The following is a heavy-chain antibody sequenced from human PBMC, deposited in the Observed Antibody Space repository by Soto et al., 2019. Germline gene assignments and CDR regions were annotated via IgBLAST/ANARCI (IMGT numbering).Heavy chain of an antibody. D-gene: IGHD6-13*01. CDR1: GYTFTCYY. V-gene: IGHV1-2*04. CDR2: INPNSGGT. J-gene: IGHJ6*02. CDR3: ARVPAAGTYYGMDV. Sequence: ASVKVSCKTSGYTFTCYYMHWVRQAPGQGLEWMGWINPNSGGTNYAQKFQGWVTMTRDTSISTAYMELSRLRSDDTAVYYCARVPAAGTYYGMDVWGQGTTVTVSS.